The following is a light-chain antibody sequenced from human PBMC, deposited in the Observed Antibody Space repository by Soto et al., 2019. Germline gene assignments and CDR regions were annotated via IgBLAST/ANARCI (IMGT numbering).Light chain of an antibody. J-gene: IGKJ4*01. CDR1: QSVSSN. CDR3: KQYDNWPSLT. CDR2: GVS. V-gene: IGKV3-15*01. Sequence: EIVMTQSPATLSVSPGERATLACRASQSVSSNLAWYQQKPGQAPRLLIYGVSTRATGIPARFSGSGYGTEFTLTISSVQSEDLAVYHCKQYDNWPSLTFGGGTKVEIK.